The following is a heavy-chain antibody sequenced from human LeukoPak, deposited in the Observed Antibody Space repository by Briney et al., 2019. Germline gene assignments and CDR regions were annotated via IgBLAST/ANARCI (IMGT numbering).Heavy chain of an antibody. V-gene: IGHV1-2*06. J-gene: IGHJ5*02. CDR1: GYTFTGYY. CDR3: ARRQNYYDSSAVGYWFDP. D-gene: IGHD3-22*01. CDR2: INTNSGGT. Sequence: ASVKVSCKASGYTFTGYYTHWVRQAPGQGLEWMGRINTNSGGTNYAQKFQGRVTMTRDTSISTAYMELSRLRSDDTAVYYCARRQNYYDSSAVGYWFDPWGQGTLVTVSS.